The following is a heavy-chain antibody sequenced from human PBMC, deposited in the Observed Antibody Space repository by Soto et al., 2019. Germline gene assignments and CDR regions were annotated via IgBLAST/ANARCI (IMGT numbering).Heavy chain of an antibody. Sequence: QVQLVESGGGVVQPGRSLRLSCAASGFTFSSYAMHWVRQAPGKGLEWVAVISYDGSNKYYADSVKGRFTIYRDNSKNTMYLKMNSLRTKDTAVYYCARDRLRYNWNDFPYYYYGMDVWGQWTTVTVYS. CDR1: GFTFSSYA. CDR3: ARDRLRYNWNDFPYYYYGMDV. V-gene: IGHV3-30-3*01. J-gene: IGHJ6*02. D-gene: IGHD1-1*01. CDR2: ISYDGSNK.